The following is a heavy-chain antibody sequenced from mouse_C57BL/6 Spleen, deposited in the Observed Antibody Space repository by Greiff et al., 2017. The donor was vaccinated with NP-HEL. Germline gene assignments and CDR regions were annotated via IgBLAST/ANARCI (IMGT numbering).Heavy chain of an antibody. Sequence: QVHVKQSGAELVKPGASVKISCKASGYAFSSYWMNWVKQRPGKGLEWIGQIYPGDGDTNYNGKFKGKATLTADKSSSTAYMQLSSLTSEDSAVYYCAREGDGYYDYWGQGTTLTVSS. CDR1: GYAFSSYW. CDR2: IYPGDGDT. V-gene: IGHV1-80*01. J-gene: IGHJ2*01. D-gene: IGHD2-3*01. CDR3: AREGDGYYDY.